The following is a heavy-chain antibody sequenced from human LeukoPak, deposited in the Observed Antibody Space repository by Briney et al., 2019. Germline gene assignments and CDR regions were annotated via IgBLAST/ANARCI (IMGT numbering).Heavy chain of an antibody. Sequence: PGGSLRLSCAASGFTFSSYSMNWVRQAPGKGLEWVSSISSSSSYIYYADSVKGRFTISRDNAKNSLYLQMNSLRAEDTAVYYCARDPVRALGYFDYWGQGTLVTVSS. CDR2: ISSSSSYI. V-gene: IGHV3-21*01. D-gene: IGHD3-10*02. J-gene: IGHJ4*02. CDR1: GFTFSSYS. CDR3: ARDPVRALGYFDY.